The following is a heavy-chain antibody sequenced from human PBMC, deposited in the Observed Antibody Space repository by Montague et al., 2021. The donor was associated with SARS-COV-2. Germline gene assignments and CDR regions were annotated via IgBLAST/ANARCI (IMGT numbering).Heavy chain of an antibody. J-gene: IGHJ4*02. CDR2: XXWXXXK. Sequence: PALVKPTQTLTLTCTFSGFSLSTSGVGVGWIRPPPGKALEWLAXXXWXXXKRXSPSLKSRLTITKDTSKNQVVLTMTNMDPVDTATYYCAHRDSGRIAATGFDYWGQGTLVTVSS. CDR3: AHRDSGRIAATGFDY. D-gene: IGHD6-13*01. CDR1: GFSLSTSGVG. V-gene: IGHV2-5*02.